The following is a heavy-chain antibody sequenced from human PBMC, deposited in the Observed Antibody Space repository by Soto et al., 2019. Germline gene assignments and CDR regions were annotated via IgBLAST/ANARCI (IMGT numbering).Heavy chain of an antibody. CDR3: AKDRSPGAITWNVD. CDR2: ISGSGVAK. V-gene: IGHV3-23*01. Sequence: DVQLLESGGALVQPGGSLRLSCVASGFTFSSSAMNWVRQAPGKGLEWVSTISGSGVAKYYADSVKGRFTISRDNSNNTVSLQMNSLRAEDAAVYYCAKDRSPGAITWNVDWGQGPLVTVSS. D-gene: IGHD1-26*01. CDR1: GFTFSSSA. J-gene: IGHJ4*02.